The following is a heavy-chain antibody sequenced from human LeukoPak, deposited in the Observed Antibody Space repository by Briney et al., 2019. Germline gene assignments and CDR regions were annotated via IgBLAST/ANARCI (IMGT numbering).Heavy chain of an antibody. D-gene: IGHD6-19*01. CDR2: IWYDGSNK. CDR3: AREGYSSGWYNRGHYFDY. Sequence: GGSLRLSCAASGFTFSSYGMHWVRQAPGKGLEWVAVIWYDGSNKYYADSVEGRFTISRDNSKNTLYLQMNSLRAEDTAVYYCAREGYSSGWYNRGHYFDYWGQGTLVTVSS. V-gene: IGHV3-33*01. J-gene: IGHJ4*02. CDR1: GFTFSSYG.